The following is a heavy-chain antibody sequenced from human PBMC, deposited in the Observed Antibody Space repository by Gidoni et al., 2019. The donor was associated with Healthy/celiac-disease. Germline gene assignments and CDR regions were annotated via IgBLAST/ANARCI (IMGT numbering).Heavy chain of an antibody. Sequence: QVQLVQSGAAVKKPGSSVKVSCKASGAPFSSYAISWVRQAPGQGLEWMGGIIPIFGTANYAQKFQGRVTITADESTSTAYMELSSLRSEDTAVYYCATNYYDSSKFDYWGQGTLVTVSS. V-gene: IGHV1-69*01. CDR2: IIPIFGTA. D-gene: IGHD3-22*01. CDR1: GAPFSSYA. CDR3: ATNYYDSSKFDY. J-gene: IGHJ4*02.